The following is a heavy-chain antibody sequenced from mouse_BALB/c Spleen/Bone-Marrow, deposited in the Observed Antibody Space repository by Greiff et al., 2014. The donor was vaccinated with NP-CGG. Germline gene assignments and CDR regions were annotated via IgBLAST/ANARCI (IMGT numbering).Heavy chain of an antibody. CDR1: GYIFTSYW. V-gene: IGHV1-87*01. Sequence: QVQLQQPGAELARPGASVKLSCKASGYIFTSYWMQWVKQRPGQGLEWIGAIYPGDGDTRYTQKFKGKATLTADNPPSTAYMQLSSLASEDSAVYYCSREGGYWGQGTTRRVSS. CDR3: SREGGY. J-gene: IGHJ2*01. CDR2: IYPGDGDT.